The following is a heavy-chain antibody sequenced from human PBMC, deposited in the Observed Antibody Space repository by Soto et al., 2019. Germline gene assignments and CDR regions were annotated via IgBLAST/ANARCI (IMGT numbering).Heavy chain of an antibody. CDR1: GFTFSNAW. CDR3: TTDLEADPGYYYDSSGYSPAN. Sequence: EVQLVESGGGLVKPGGSLRLSCAASGFTFSNAWMNWVRQAPGKGLEWVGRIKSKTDGGTTDYAAPVKGRFTISRDDSKNTLYLQMNSLKTEDTAVYYCTTDLEADPGYYYDSSGYSPANWGQGTLVTVSS. J-gene: IGHJ4*02. CDR2: IKSKTDGGTT. V-gene: IGHV3-15*07. D-gene: IGHD3-22*01.